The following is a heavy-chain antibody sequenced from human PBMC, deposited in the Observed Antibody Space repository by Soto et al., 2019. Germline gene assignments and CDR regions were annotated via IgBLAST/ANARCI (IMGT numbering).Heavy chain of an antibody. D-gene: IGHD2-2*01. Sequence: ASVKVSCKASGYTFTGYYMHWVRQAPGQGLEWMGWINPNSGGTNYAQKFQGRVTMTRDTSISTAYMELSRLRSDDTAVYYCARRYCSSTSCYGTLGYWGQGTLVTVSS. CDR3: ARRYCSSTSCYGTLGY. CDR1: GYTFTGYY. V-gene: IGHV1-2*02. CDR2: INPNSGGT. J-gene: IGHJ4*02.